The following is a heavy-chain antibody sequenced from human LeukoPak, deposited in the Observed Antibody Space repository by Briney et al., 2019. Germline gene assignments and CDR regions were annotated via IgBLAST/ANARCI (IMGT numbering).Heavy chain of an antibody. Sequence: GGSLRLSCAASGFTVSSNYMSWVRQAPGKGLEWVSVIYSGGSTYYADSVKGRFTISRDNSKNTLYLQMNSLRAEDTAVYYCARGGLLLQYYFDYWGRGTLVTVSS. V-gene: IGHV3-53*01. CDR3: ARGGLLLQYYFDY. J-gene: IGHJ4*02. D-gene: IGHD3-22*01. CDR2: IYSGGST. CDR1: GFTVSSNY.